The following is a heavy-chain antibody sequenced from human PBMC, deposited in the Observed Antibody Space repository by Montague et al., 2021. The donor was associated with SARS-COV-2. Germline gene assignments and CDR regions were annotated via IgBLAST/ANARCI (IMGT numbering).Heavy chain of an antibody. D-gene: IGHD2-15*01. Sequence: PALVKPTQTLTLTCTFSGFSLSTSGVGVGWIRQPPGKALEWLALIYWDDDKRYSPSLKSRLTITKDTSKNRVVLTMTNMDPVDTATYYCAHVGMACSGGGCYPKIKDWYFDLWGRGTLVTVSS. V-gene: IGHV2-5*02. CDR3: AHVGMACSGGGCYPKIKDWYFDL. CDR2: IYWDDDK. J-gene: IGHJ2*01. CDR1: GFSLSTSGVG.